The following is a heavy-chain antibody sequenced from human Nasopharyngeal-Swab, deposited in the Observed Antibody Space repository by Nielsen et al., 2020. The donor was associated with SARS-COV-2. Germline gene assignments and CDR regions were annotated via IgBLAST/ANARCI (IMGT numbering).Heavy chain of an antibody. D-gene: IGHD3-22*01. V-gene: IGHV3-48*02. CDR1: GFTFSSYS. J-gene: IGHJ4*02. CDR2: ISSSSSTI. CDR3: ARDQGLRYYYDSSGCLDY. Sequence: GESLKISCAASGFTFSSYSMNWVRQAPGTGLEWVSYISSSSSTIYYADSVKGRFTISRDNAKNSLYLQMNSLRDEDTAVYYCARDQGLRYYYDSSGCLDYWGQGTLVTVSS.